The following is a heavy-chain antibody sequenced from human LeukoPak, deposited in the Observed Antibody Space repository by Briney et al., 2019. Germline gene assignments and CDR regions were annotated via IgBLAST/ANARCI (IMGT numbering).Heavy chain of an antibody. V-gene: IGHV1-8*01. CDR2: MSTRSDDI. CDR1: GYTFSAYD. J-gene: IGHJ4*02. Sequence: GASVKVSCKASGYTFSAYDINWVRQATGEGLEWMGWMSTRSDDIGYAQNFQGRLTMTRDTSTSTAFMELSSLTSDDTAVYYCARGVIAGVDYWGQGTLVTVSS. D-gene: IGHD2-15*01. CDR3: ARGVIAGVDY.